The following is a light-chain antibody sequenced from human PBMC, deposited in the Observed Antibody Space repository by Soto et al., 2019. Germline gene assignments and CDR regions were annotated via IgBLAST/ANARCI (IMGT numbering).Light chain of an antibody. CDR2: ATS. J-gene: IGKJ4*01. V-gene: IGKV3-15*01. CDR1: QSVGNN. CDR3: QQYGDWPLT. Sequence: EIVVTQSPATLSVSPGERATLSCRASQSVGNNFAWYQQKPCQAPRLLIFATSTRATCLPARFSGSGSGTEFTLTVSGLQSEDFAVYYCQQYGDWPLTFGGGAKVEIE.